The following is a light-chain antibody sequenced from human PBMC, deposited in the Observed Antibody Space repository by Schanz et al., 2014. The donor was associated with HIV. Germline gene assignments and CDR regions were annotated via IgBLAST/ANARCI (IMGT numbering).Light chain of an antibody. J-gene: IGKJ1*01. CDR3: QQYGSSPL. Sequence: IVLTQSPGTLSLSPGERATLSCRASQSVSSTYLAWYQQKPGQAPRLLIYGTSNRATGIPVRFSGSGSGTDFTLTISRLEPEDFAVYYCQQYGSSPLFGQGTKVEIK. CDR1: QSVSSTY. V-gene: IGKV3-20*01. CDR2: GTS.